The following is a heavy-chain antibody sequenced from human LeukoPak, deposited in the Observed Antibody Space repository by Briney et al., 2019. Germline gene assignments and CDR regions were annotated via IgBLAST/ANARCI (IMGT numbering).Heavy chain of an antibody. Sequence: GGSLRLSCAASGFIFGSYWMSWVRQVPGKGLEWVANIKQDGSETYYVGSVEGRFTISRDNAKNSLFLQMNSLRADDTALYYCARGVTSAWYLRYYFEYWGQGILVTVSS. D-gene: IGHD6-13*01. CDR1: GFIFGSYW. CDR3: ARGVTSAWYLRYYFEY. J-gene: IGHJ4*02. CDR2: IKQDGSET. V-gene: IGHV3-7*03.